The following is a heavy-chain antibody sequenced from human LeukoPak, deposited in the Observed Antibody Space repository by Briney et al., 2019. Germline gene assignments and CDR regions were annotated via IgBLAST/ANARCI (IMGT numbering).Heavy chain of an antibody. J-gene: IGHJ3*02. D-gene: IGHD5-12*01. V-gene: IGHV3-30-3*01. CDR1: GFTFSSYA. CDR3: AKESGYDSTGLDAFDI. CDR2: ISYDGSNK. Sequence: GGSLRLSCAASGFTFSSYAMHWVRQAPGKGLEWVAVISYDGSNKYYADSVKGRFTISRDNSKNTLYLQMNSLRAEDTAVYYCAKESGYDSTGLDAFDIWGQGTMVTVSS.